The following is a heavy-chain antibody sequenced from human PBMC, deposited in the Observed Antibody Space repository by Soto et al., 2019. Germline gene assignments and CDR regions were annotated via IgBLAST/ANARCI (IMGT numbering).Heavy chain of an antibody. Sequence: QLQLQESGPGLVKPSETLSLTCTVSGGSISSSNYYWGWIRQPPGKGLEWIGSIYYSGSTYHNPSLKSRVTISVDTSKSKFSLKLSSVTAADTAVYCCARQRKDDFWSGYINWFDPWGQGTLVTVSS. CDR3: ARQRKDDFWSGYINWFDP. CDR1: GGSISSSNYY. J-gene: IGHJ5*02. CDR2: IYYSGST. D-gene: IGHD3-3*01. V-gene: IGHV4-39*01.